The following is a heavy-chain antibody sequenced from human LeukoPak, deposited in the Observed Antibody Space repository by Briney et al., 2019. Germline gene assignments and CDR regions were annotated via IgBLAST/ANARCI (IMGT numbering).Heavy chain of an antibody. D-gene: IGHD6-19*01. V-gene: IGHV3-30*04. CDR2: ISYDGSNK. J-gene: IGHJ4*02. Sequence: GRSLRLSCAASRFTFSSYAMHWVRQAPGKGLEWVAVISYDGSNKYYADSVKGRFTISRDNSKNTLYLQMNSLRAEDTAVYYCAREYSSGSFDYWGQGTLVTVSS. CDR1: RFTFSSYA. CDR3: AREYSSGSFDY.